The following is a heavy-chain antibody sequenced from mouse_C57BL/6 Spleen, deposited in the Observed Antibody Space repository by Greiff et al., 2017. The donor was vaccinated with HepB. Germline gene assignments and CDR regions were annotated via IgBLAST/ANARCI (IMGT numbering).Heavy chain of an antibody. Sequence: QVQLQQPGAELVRPGTSVKLSCKASGYTFTSYWMHWVKQRPGQGLEWIGVIDPSDSYTNYNQKFKGKATLTVDTSSSTAYMQLSSLTSEDSAVYYCARSRLIFDYWGQGTTLTVSS. CDR3: ARSRLIFDY. D-gene: IGHD3-2*02. CDR2: IDPSDSYT. CDR1: GYTFTSYW. J-gene: IGHJ2*01. V-gene: IGHV1-59*01.